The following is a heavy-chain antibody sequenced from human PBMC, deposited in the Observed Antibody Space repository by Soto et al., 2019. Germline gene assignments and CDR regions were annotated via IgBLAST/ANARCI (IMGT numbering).Heavy chain of an antibody. CDR2: IWYDGGNK. Sequence: GGSLRLSCEASGFSFRTYGMHWVRQAPGKGLEWVAIIWYDGGNKYYGDSVKGRFTISRDNSKSTVYLQMKSLRAEDTAVYYCARGSGHNSYQMDVWGKGTTVTVSS. CDR3: ARGSGHNSYQMDV. V-gene: IGHV3-33*01. CDR1: GFSFRTYG. J-gene: IGHJ6*03.